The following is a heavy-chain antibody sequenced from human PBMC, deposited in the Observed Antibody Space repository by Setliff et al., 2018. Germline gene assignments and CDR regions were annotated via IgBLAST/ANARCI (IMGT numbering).Heavy chain of an antibody. V-gene: IGHV1-3*01. J-gene: IGHJ6*02. CDR2: INAGNGHT. CDR1: GYTFTNYL. D-gene: IGHD2-15*01. CDR3: AASVGGAPYYYGLDV. Sequence: ASVKVSCKASGYTFTNYLIHWVRQSPGQSPEWMGWINAGNGHTKFSQSFQGRLGISSDTSASTVYMELSSLRSEDTALYSCAASVGGAPYYYGLDVWGQGTTVTVSS.